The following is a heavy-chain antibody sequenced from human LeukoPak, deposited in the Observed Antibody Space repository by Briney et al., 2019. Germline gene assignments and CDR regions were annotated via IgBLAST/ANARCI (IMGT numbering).Heavy chain of an antibody. Sequence: GASVKVSCKASGGTFSSYAISWVRQAPGQGLEWMGGIIPIFGTANYAQKFQGRVTITADESTSTAYMELSSLRSEDTAVYYCARDLPYYYDSSGYPYWGQGTLVTVSS. J-gene: IGHJ4*02. CDR1: GGTFSSYA. CDR2: IIPIFGTA. V-gene: IGHV1-69*13. CDR3: ARDLPYYYDSSGYPY. D-gene: IGHD3-22*01.